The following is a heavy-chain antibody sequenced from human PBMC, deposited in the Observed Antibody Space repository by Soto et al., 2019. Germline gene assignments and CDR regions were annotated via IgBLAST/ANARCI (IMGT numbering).Heavy chain of an antibody. D-gene: IGHD3-22*01. J-gene: IGHJ3*02. V-gene: IGHV3-15*01. Sequence: GGSLRLSCAASGFTFSNAWMSWVRQAPGKGLEWVGRIKSKTDGRTTDYAAPVKGIFTISRDDSKNTLYLQMNSVKTDDSAVYYCATDDYDCSGWAFDIWGQGTMVTVSS. CDR1: GFTFSNAW. CDR3: ATDDYDCSGWAFDI. CDR2: IKSKTDGRTT.